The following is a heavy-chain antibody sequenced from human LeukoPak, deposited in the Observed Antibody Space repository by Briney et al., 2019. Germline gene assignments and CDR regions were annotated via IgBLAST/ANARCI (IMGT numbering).Heavy chain of an antibody. CDR1: GFTFSSYG. Sequence: PGGSLRLSCAASGFTFSSYGMHWVRQAPGKGLEWVAVIWYDGSNKYYADSVKGRFTISRDNSKNTLYLQMNSLRAEDTAVYYCEREGTTDDNYYGMDVWGQGTTVTVSS. D-gene: IGHD4-17*01. V-gene: IGHV3-33*01. CDR3: EREGTTDDNYYGMDV. J-gene: IGHJ6*02. CDR2: IWYDGSNK.